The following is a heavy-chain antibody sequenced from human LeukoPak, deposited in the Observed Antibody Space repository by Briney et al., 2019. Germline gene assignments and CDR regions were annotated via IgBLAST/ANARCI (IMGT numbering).Heavy chain of an antibody. CDR3: ARDPRPYCGGDCYSDYYGMDV. D-gene: IGHD2-21*02. V-gene: IGHV1-69*01. Sequence: SVKVSCKASGGTFSSYAISWVRQAPGQGLEWMGGIIPIFGTANYAQKFQGRVTITADESTSTACMELSSLRSEDTAAYYCARDPRPYCGGDCYSDYYGMDVWGQGTTVTVSS. CDR1: GGTFSSYA. J-gene: IGHJ6*02. CDR2: IIPIFGTA.